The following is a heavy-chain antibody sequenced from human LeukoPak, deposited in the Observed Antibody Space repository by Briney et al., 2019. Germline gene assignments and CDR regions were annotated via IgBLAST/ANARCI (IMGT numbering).Heavy chain of an antibody. CDR1: GGSTSNYY. V-gene: IGHV4-59*01. J-gene: IGHJ6*03. CDR3: ARAAYYYYMDV. CDR2: IYYSGTT. Sequence: SETLSLTCTVSGGSTSNYYWSWIRQPPGKGLEWIGYIYYSGTTNYNPSLRSRITISVDTSKNQFSLKLSSVTAADTAVYYCARAAYYYYMDVWGKGTTVTVSS.